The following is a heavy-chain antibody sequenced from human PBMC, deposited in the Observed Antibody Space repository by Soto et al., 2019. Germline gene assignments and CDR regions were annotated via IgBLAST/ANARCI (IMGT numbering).Heavy chain of an antibody. CDR3: ARDYPSNYNDSSAYYYFGAFDI. CDR2: ISAYNGKT. J-gene: IGHJ3*02. D-gene: IGHD3-22*01. CDR1: GYTFTSYG. Sequence: QVQLVQSGAEVKKPGASVKVSCKASGYTFTSYGISWVRQAPGQGLEWMGWISAYNGKTNYAQKLQGRVTMTTDTSTSTDYKELRSLRSDDTAVYDCARDYPSNYNDSSAYYYFGAFDIWGQGTMVPVSS. V-gene: IGHV1-18*04.